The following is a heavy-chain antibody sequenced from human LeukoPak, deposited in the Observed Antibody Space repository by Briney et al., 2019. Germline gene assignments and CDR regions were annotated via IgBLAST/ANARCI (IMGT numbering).Heavy chain of an antibody. Sequence: GGSLRLSCAASGFAFNSYWMSWVRQTPGKGLEWVATMDGGGSATYSVDSVKGRFTITRDNAKNSLFLQMNSLRAEDTALYYCANEEWYRFDYWGQGTLVTVSS. D-gene: IGHD2-8*01. CDR3: ANEEWYRFDY. V-gene: IGHV3-7*03. CDR2: MDGGGSAT. J-gene: IGHJ4*02. CDR1: GFAFNSYW.